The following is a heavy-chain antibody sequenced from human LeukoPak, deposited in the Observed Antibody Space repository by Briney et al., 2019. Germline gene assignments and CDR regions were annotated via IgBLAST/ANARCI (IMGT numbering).Heavy chain of an antibody. Sequence: GGSLRLSCAASGNYWMHWVRQTPGKGLVWVSHINSDGSWTSYADSVKGRFTISRDNSKNTLYLQMNSLRAEDTAVYYCARGDGYNYGFFDYWGQGTLVTVSS. D-gene: IGHD5-24*01. V-gene: IGHV3-74*01. CDR3: ARGDGYNYGFFDY. CDR2: INSDGSWT. J-gene: IGHJ4*02. CDR1: GNYW.